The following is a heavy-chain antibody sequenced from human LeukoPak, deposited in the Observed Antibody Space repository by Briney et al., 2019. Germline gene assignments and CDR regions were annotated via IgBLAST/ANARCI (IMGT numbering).Heavy chain of an antibody. Sequence: ASVKVSCKVSGYTLTELSMHWVRQAPGKGLEWMGGFDPEDGETIYAQKFQGRVTMTEDTSTDTAYMEMSSLRPEDTAVYYCATVGPQQLRPNWFDPWGQGTLVTVSS. J-gene: IGHJ5*02. D-gene: IGHD3-3*01. CDR3: ATVGPQQLRPNWFDP. CDR1: GYTLTELS. V-gene: IGHV1-24*01. CDR2: FDPEDGET.